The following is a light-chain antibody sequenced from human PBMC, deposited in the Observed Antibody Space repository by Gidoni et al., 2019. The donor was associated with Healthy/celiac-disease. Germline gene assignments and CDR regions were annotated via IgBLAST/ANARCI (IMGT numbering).Light chain of an antibody. J-gene: IGLJ3*02. CDR2: GNS. V-gene: IGLV1-40*01. CDR3: QSYDSSLNGWV. CDR1: SSNIGAGYD. Sequence: QSVLTQPPSVSGAPGKRVTISCTGSSSNIGAGYDVNWYQQLPGTAPKLLIYGNSNRPSGVPDRFSGSKSGTSASLAITGLKAEDEADYYCQSYDSSLNGWVFGGGTKLTVL.